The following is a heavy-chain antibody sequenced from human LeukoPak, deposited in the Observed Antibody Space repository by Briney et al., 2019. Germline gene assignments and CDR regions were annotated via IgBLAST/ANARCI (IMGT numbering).Heavy chain of an antibody. Sequence: PGRSLRLSCAASGFTFSSYGMHWVRQAPGKGLEWVAVIWYDGSNKYYADSVKGRFTISRDNSKNTLYLQMNSLRAEDTAVYYCAREAWFGELAFDHWGQGTLVTVSS. CDR2: IWYDGSNK. CDR3: AREAWFGELAFDH. V-gene: IGHV3-33*01. J-gene: IGHJ4*02. D-gene: IGHD3-10*01. CDR1: GFTFSSYG.